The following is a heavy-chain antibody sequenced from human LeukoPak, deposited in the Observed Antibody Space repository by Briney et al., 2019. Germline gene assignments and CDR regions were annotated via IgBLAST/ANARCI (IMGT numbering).Heavy chain of an antibody. V-gene: IGHV4-59*11. J-gene: IGHJ4*02. CDR2: ISDSGST. Sequence: SETLSLTCVVSGGSLSTHHWSWISQSPGRGLEWIGYISDSGSTNYNPSLKSRVTISVDTSKNQFSLMLSSVTAADTAVYYCARGYDSSAYYPFNYWGQGTLVTVSS. D-gene: IGHD3-22*01. CDR3: ARGYDSSAYYPFNY. CDR1: GGSLSTHH.